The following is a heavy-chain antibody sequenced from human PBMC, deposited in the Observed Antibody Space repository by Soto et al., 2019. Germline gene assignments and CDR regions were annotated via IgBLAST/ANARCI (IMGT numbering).Heavy chain of an antibody. D-gene: IGHD3-3*01. CDR1: RGSISSYY. Sequence: PSETLSLTCTVSRGSISSYYRSCIPPPPGTGLQRPGYIYYSGSSNYTPSLKSRVTISVDTSKNQFSLKLSSVTAADTAVYYCARGPLWDFWSGYPSLSYGMDVWGQGTTVTVSS. J-gene: IGHJ6*02. CDR2: IYYSGSS. V-gene: IGHV4-59*01. CDR3: ARGPLWDFWSGYPSLSYGMDV.